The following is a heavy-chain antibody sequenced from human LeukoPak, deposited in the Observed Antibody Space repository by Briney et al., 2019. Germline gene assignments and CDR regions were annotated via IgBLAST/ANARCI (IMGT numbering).Heavy chain of an antibody. D-gene: IGHD4-17*01. CDR1: GFTFSTYW. V-gene: IGHV3-7*01. CDR2: MKRDGGEI. CDR3: ARTVVDAFDI. J-gene: IGHJ3*02. Sequence: PGGSLRLSCSASGFTFSTYWMSWVRQAPGKGLEWVANMKRDGGEIYYVDSVRGRFTISRDNARNSLYLQMNSLRAEDTAVYYCARTVVDAFDIWGQGTMVTVSS.